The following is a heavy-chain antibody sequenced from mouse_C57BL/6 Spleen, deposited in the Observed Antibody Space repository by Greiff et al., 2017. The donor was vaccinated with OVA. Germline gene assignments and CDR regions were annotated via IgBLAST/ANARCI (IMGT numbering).Heavy chain of an antibody. CDR2: INPGSGGT. CDR3: AHRPSSGYYFDY. CDR1: GYAFTNYL. Sequence: QVQLQQSGAELVRPGTSVKVSCKASGYAFTNYLIEWVKQRPGQGLEWIGVINPGSGGTNYNEKFKGKATLTADKSSSTAYMQLSSLTSEDSAVYFCAHRPSSGYYFDYWGQGTTRTVSS. D-gene: IGHD3-2*02. J-gene: IGHJ2*01. V-gene: IGHV1-54*01.